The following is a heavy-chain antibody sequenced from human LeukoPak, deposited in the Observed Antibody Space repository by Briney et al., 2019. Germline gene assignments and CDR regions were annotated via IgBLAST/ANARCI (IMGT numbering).Heavy chain of an antibody. CDR2: INPNSGGT. V-gene: IGHV1-2*02. CDR3: AREADCGGDCYPDY. CDR1: GYTFTGYY. D-gene: IGHD2-21*02. Sequence: ASVKVSCKASGYTFTGYYMHWVRQAPGQGLEWMGWINPNSGGTNYAQKFRGRVTMTRDTSISTAYMELSRLRSDDTAVYYCAREADCGGDCYPDYWGQGTLVTVPS. J-gene: IGHJ4*02.